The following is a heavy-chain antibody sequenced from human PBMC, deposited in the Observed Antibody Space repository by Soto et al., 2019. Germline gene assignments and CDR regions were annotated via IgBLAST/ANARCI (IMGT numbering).Heavy chain of an antibody. J-gene: IGHJ4*02. D-gene: IGHD2-2*01. CDR1: GFTFNNYA. CDR2: ITDSGDDT. V-gene: IGHV3-23*01. Sequence: EVQLLESGGGLVQPGGSLRLSCAASGFTFNNYAMGWVRQAPGKGLEWVSAITDSGDDTYYIDSVKGRFTISRANSKSPLYLQMNSLRAEDTAIYYCAKLGSSSWSPHYYFDYWGQGTLVTVSS. CDR3: AKLGSSSWSPHYYFDY.